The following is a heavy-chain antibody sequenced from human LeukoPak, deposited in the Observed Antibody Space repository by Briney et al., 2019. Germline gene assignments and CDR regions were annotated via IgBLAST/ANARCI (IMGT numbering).Heavy chain of an antibody. CDR3: ARQDYSSSNPRSPKFDY. CDR1: AGSLSSRNYY. Sequence: SDTQSLTCTLSAGSLSSRNYYWRSIRQPPAKGLDRIGCSYYSGSSYYNRLLKSRVTISVDTSKKQFSLKLSSAAAADTAVYYWARQDYSSSNPRSPKFDYWGQGTLVTVSS. J-gene: IGHJ4*02. V-gene: IGHV4-39*01. D-gene: IGHD6-6*01. CDR2: SYYSGSS.